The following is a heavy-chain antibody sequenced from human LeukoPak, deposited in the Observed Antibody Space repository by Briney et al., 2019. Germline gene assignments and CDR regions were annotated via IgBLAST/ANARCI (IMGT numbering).Heavy chain of an antibody. Sequence: PGRSLRLSCAASGFTFSSYAMHWVRQAPGKGLEWVAVISYDGSNKYYADSVKGRFTISRDNSKNTLYLQMNSLRAEDTAVYYCARQVGATDWFDPWGQGTLVTVSS. CDR3: ARQVGATDWFDP. V-gene: IGHV3-30-3*01. J-gene: IGHJ5*02. CDR1: GFTFSSYA. CDR2: ISYDGSNK. D-gene: IGHD1-26*01.